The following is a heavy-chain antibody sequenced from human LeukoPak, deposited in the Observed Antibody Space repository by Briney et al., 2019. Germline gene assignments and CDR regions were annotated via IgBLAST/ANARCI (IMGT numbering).Heavy chain of an antibody. V-gene: IGHV1-69*04. CDR1: GGTFSSYA. CDR3: ARRRNYYGSGSLQGLNYGMDV. Sequence: SVKVSCKASGGTFSSYAISWVRQAPGQGLEWMGRIVPILGIANYAQKFQGRVTITADKSTSTAYMELSSLRSEDTAVYYCARRRNYYGSGSLQGLNYGMDVWGQGTTVTVSS. CDR2: IVPILGIA. D-gene: IGHD3-10*01. J-gene: IGHJ6*02.